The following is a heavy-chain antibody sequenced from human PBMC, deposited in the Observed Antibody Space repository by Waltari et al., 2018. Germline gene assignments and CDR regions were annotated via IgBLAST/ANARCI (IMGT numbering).Heavy chain of an antibody. D-gene: IGHD5-12*01. V-gene: IGHV4-39*07. Sequence: QLRLQESGPGLVKPSETLSLTCSVPGDSLTSSGFYWGWIRQPPGKGLEWIGNIYSSGLSYSTPTLQSRVTISLDSSKNRVSLNLNSVTAADTAGYFCARGYVDKSRDALDVWGQGTLVIVSS. CDR3: ARGYVDKSRDALDV. J-gene: IGHJ3*01. CDR2: IYSSGLS. CDR1: GDSLTSSGFY.